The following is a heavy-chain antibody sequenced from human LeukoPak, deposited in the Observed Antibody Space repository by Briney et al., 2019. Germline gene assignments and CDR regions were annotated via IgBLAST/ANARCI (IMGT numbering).Heavy chain of an antibody. CDR3: ARERPYYYDSSGYYDY. CDR1: GFTLSSYS. D-gene: IGHD3-22*01. V-gene: IGHV3-74*01. CDR2: INSDGSST. Sequence: GGSLRLSCAASGFTLSSYSMNWVRQAPGKGLVWVSRINSDGSSTSYADSVKGRFTISRDNAKNTLYLQMNSLRAEDTAVYYCARERPYYYDSSGYYDYWGQGTLVTVSS. J-gene: IGHJ4*02.